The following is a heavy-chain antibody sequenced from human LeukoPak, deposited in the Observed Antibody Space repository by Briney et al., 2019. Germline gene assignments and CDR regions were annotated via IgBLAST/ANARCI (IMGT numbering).Heavy chain of an antibody. CDR3: AKSRYCSSTSCYTGFDY. V-gene: IGHV3-9*03. D-gene: IGHD2-2*02. CDR2: ISWNSGSI. CDR1: GFTFDDYA. J-gene: IGHJ4*02. Sequence: PGGSLRLSCAASGFTFDDYAMHWVRQAPGKGLEWVSGISWNSGSIGYADSVKGRFTISSDNAKNSLYLQMNSLRAEDMALYYCAKSRYCSSTSCYTGFDYWGQGTLVTLSS.